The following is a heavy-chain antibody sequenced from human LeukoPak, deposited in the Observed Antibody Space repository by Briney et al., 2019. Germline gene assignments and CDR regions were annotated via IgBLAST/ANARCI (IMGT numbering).Heavy chain of an antibody. CDR2: IYSGGGT. CDR3: ARGGGSAWYNL. J-gene: IGHJ5*02. V-gene: IGHV3-53*01. CDR1: GFTVSTNY. D-gene: IGHD6-25*01. Sequence: GGSLRLPCAVSGFTVSTNYISWVRQAPGAGLEWVSVIYSGGGTYYADSVTGRFIISRDNSKNTVYLQMNSLRPEDTAVYFCARGGGSAWYNLWGHGTLLTVSS.